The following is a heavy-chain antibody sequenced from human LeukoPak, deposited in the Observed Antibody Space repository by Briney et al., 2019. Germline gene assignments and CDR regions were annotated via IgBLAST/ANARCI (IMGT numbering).Heavy chain of an antibody. CDR1: GFTFSNYA. V-gene: IGHV3-23*01. D-gene: IGHD6-13*01. CDR3: AKDFPEYSSSWYLE. J-gene: IGHJ4*02. Sequence: GGSLRLSCAASGFTFSNYAMSWVRQAPGKGLEWVSGISDGGDSTYYADSVKGRITISRDNSKNTVYLQMSSLRAEDTAVYYCAKDFPEYSSSWYLEWGQGTLVTVSS. CDR2: ISDGGDST.